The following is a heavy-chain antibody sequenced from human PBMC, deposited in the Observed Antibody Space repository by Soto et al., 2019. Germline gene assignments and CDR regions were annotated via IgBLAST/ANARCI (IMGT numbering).Heavy chain of an antibody. CDR2: ISANDVGT. J-gene: IGHJ4*02. CDR1: GFTLRNYA. CDR3: AKAKNDYNWDNRPPFDY. Sequence: HPGGSLRLSCEASGFTLRNYAMTWIRQAPGKGLEWVSLISANDVGTYYAESVKTRFTISTDQSRNTVYLQMDSLRADDTAIYYCAKAKNDYNWDNRPPFDYWGQGTLVTVSS. V-gene: IGHV3-23*01. D-gene: IGHD1-20*01.